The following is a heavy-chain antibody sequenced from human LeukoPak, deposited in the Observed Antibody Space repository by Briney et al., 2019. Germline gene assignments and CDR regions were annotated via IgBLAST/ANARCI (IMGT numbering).Heavy chain of an antibody. J-gene: IGHJ5*02. CDR1: GFTFSSYA. Sequence: GGSLRLSCAASGFTFSSYAMSWVRQAPGKGLEWVAFIRYDGNDKFYADSVKGRFTISRDTSKNTLYLQMNSLRTEDTAVYYCAKDLMRDRWFGESWGQGTLVTVSS. CDR2: IRYDGNDK. D-gene: IGHD3-10*01. CDR3: AKDLMRDRWFGES. V-gene: IGHV3-30*02.